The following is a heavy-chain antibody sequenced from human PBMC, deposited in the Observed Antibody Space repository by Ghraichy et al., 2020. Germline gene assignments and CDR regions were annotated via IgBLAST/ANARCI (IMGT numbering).Heavy chain of an antibody. J-gene: IGHJ4*02. CDR3: STHYPRY. D-gene: IGHD1-26*01. Sequence: GESLNISCVASGFALSTYSMDWVRQAPGKGLEWVSLIYSGGGTDYAESVKGRFTISRDNSKNTLYLQINSLRAEDTAVYYCSTHYPRYWGQGTLVTVSS. CDR2: IYSGGGT. CDR1: GFALSTYS. V-gene: IGHV3-53*01.